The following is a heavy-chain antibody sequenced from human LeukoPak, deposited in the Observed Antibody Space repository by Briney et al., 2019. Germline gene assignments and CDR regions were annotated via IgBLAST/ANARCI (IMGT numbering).Heavy chain of an antibody. Sequence: GGSLRLSCAASGFTFSSYAMSWVRQAPGKGLEWVSAISGSGGSTYYADSVKGRFTISRDNSKNTLYLQMNSRRAEDTAVYYCAKNKAVAGIVDYWGQGTLVTVSS. CDR1: GFTFSSYA. V-gene: IGHV3-23*01. CDR2: ISGSGGST. D-gene: IGHD6-19*01. CDR3: AKNKAVAGIVDY. J-gene: IGHJ4*02.